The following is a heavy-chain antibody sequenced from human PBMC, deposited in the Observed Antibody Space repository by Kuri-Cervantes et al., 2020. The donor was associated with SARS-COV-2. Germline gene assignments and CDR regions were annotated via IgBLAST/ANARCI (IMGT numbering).Heavy chain of an antibody. J-gene: IGHJ4*02. D-gene: IGHD3-3*01. Sequence: SETLSLTCSVSRGSINSHGSITSNFWTWIRQPPGRGLEWIGDVHSSGSTNYNPSLESRVTISTDTSKNQFSLKLSSVTAADTAVYYCASFWGSGYSMRANRPAFDYWGQGTLVTVSS. CDR3: ASFWGSGYSMRANRPAFDY. CDR2: VHSSGST. V-gene: IGHV4-61*08. CDR1: RGSINSHGSITSNF.